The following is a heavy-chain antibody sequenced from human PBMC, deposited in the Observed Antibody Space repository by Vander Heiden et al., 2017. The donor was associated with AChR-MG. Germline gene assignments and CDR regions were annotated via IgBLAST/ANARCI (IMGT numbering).Heavy chain of an antibody. CDR2: ISSGSSYI. CDR3: AIGGTTVTQSPLYYFDY. CDR1: SFTFSSYP. Sequence: EVQLVESGGGLVKPGGSLRLSCAASSFTFSSYPMNWVRQAAGKGLEWVSSISSGSSYIYYADSVKGRFIISRDNAKNSLYLQMNSLRAEDTAVYYCAIGGTTVTQSPLYYFDYWGQGTLVTVSS. J-gene: IGHJ4*02. V-gene: IGHV3-21*01. D-gene: IGHD4-17*01.